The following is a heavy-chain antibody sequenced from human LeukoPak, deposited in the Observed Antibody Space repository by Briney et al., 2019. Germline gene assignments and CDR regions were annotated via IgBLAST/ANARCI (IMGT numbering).Heavy chain of an antibody. J-gene: IGHJ4*02. Sequence: SETLSLTCAVYGGSFSGYYWSWIRQPPGKGLEWIGEINHSGSTNYNPSLKSRVTISVDTSKNQFSLKLSSVTAADTAVYYCARHPPYYYGSRRGAALDYWGQGTLVTVSS. CDR3: ARHPPYYYGSRRGAALDY. D-gene: IGHD3-10*01. CDR2: INHSGST. V-gene: IGHV4-34*01. CDR1: GGSFSGYY.